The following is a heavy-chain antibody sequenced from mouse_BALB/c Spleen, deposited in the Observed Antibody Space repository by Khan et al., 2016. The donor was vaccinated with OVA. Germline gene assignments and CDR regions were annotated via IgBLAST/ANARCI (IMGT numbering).Heavy chain of an antibody. D-gene: IGHD4-1*01. CDR1: GYSFTGYY. CDR2: ISCYNGAT. CDR3: AREGELGLAMDD. J-gene: IGHJ4*01. V-gene: IGHV1S34*01. Sequence: LVKTGASVKISCKASGYSFTGYYMHWVKQSHGKSLEWIGYISCYNGATRYNQKFKGKATFTVDTSSSTAYMQFNSLTSEDSAVYYCAREGELGLAMDDWGQGTSVTVSS.